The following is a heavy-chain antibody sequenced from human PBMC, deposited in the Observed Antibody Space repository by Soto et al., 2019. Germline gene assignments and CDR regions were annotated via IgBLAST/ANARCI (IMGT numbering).Heavy chain of an antibody. J-gene: IGHJ4*02. CDR2: IIPIYASP. V-gene: IGHV1-69*06. CDR3: AVTVTGSRSPLAH. Sequence: QVQLVQSGAEVKKPGSSVKVSCKASGGTFSSNAISWGRQAPGQGLEWMGGIIPIYASPNYAQNFQGRVTVTADKATSTAYLELSRLIFVDSAIYYCAVTVTGSRSPLAHWGRGTLVIVSS. D-gene: IGHD3-9*01. CDR1: GGTFSSNA.